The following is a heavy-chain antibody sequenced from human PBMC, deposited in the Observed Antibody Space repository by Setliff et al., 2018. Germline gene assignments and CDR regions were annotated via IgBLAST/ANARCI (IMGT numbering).Heavy chain of an antibody. J-gene: IGHJ4*02. D-gene: IGHD6-19*01. V-gene: IGHV3-21*01. CDR2: ISSSSVYI. CDR1: GFTFSSYS. CDR3: ARLQFYSSGWYRDDY. Sequence: GGSLRLSCAGSGFTFSSYSMNWVRQAPGKGLEWVSFISSSSVYIKYADSVKGRFTISRDNAKNSLYLQMNSLRAEDTAVYYCARLQFYSSGWYRDDYWGQGTLVTVSS.